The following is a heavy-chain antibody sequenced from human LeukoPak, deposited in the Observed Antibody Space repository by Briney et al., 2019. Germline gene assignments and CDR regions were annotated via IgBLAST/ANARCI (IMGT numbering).Heavy chain of an antibody. J-gene: IGHJ4*02. CDR3: ARTGYSSGWYFKATDQYYFDY. V-gene: IGHV4-39*07. CDR1: GGSISSSSYY. CDR2: IYYSGST. Sequence: PSETLSLTCTVSGGSISSSSYYWGWIRQPPGKGLEWIGSIYYSGSTYYNPSLKSRVTISVDTSKNQFSLKLSSVTAADTAVYYCARTGYSSGWYFKATDQYYFDYWGQGTLVTVSS. D-gene: IGHD6-19*01.